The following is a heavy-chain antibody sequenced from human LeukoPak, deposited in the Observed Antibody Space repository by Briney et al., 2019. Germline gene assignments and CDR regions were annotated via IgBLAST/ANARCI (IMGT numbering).Heavy chain of an antibody. CDR2: INHSGST. CDR3: ARGVAGTTFLSDY. D-gene: IGHD1-7*01. J-gene: IGHJ4*02. V-gene: IGHV4-34*01. CDR1: GGSFSGCY. Sequence: PSETLSLTCAVYGGSFSGCYWSWLRQPPGKGLEWIGEINHSGSTNYNPSLKSRVTISVDTSKNQFSLKPSSVTAADTAVYYCARGVAGTTFLSDYWGQGTLVTVSS.